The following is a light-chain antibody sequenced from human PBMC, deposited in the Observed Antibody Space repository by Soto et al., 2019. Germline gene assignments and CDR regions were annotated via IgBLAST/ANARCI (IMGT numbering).Light chain of an antibody. Sequence: EIVLTQSPDSLSLSVGEGATLSCRASQSVSSNSLAWYQHRPGQAPRLLLYGASSRATGISDRFSGSGSGSGTDFTLTISRLEPEDVAVYYCQQYITSPWTFGQGTKVEIK. CDR2: GAS. J-gene: IGKJ1*01. CDR1: QSVSSNS. V-gene: IGKV3-20*01. CDR3: QQYITSPWT.